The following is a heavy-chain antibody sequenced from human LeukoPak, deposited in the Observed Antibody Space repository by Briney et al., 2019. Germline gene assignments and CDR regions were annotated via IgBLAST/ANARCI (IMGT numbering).Heavy chain of an antibody. J-gene: IGHJ3*02. CDR2: IIPIFGTA. Sequence: SVKVSCKASGGTFSSYAISWVRQAPGQGLEWMGGIIPIFGTANYAQKFQGRVTITSDESTSTAYMELNSLRSEDTAVYYCARHYYDRSAFDIWGQGTMVTVSS. V-gene: IGHV1-69*13. D-gene: IGHD3-22*01. CDR3: ARHYYDRSAFDI. CDR1: GGTFSSYA.